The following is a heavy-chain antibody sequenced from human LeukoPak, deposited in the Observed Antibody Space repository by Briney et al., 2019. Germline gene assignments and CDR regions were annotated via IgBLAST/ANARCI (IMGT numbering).Heavy chain of an antibody. Sequence: SQTLSLTCTVSGGSISSGGYYWSWIRQPPGKGQEWIGYIYYSGSTYYNPSLKSRVAISVDTSKNQFSLKLSSVTAADTAVYYCARGGVWFGEPINWFDPWGQGTLVTVSS. J-gene: IGHJ5*02. CDR3: ARGGVWFGEPINWFDP. V-gene: IGHV4-30-4*01. CDR1: GGSISSGGYY. CDR2: IYYSGST. D-gene: IGHD3-10*01.